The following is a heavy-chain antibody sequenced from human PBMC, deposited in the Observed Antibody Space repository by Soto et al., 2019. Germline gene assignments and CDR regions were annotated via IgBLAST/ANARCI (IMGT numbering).Heavy chain of an antibody. V-gene: IGHV3-33*01. Sequence: QVQLVESGGGVVQPGRSLRLSCAASGFTFSSYGMHWVRQAPGKGLEWVAVIWYDGSNKYYADSVKGRFTISRDNSKNTLYLQMNSLRAEDTAVYYCARGRGITMIVVAFDIWGQGTMVTVSS. CDR3: ARGRGITMIVVAFDI. J-gene: IGHJ3*02. CDR2: IWYDGSNK. CDR1: GFTFSSYG. D-gene: IGHD3-22*01.